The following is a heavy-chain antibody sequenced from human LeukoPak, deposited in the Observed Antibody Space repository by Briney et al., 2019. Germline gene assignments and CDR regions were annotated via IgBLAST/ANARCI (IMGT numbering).Heavy chain of an antibody. Sequence: SETLSLTCTVSGGSISSYYWSWIRQPPGKGLEWIGYIFYSGDSNSNPSLLSRVTISLDMPRNQFSLRPSSVTAADTAVYYCARYAGSGWYIQYWGQGTLVTVSS. J-gene: IGHJ4*02. V-gene: IGHV4-59*01. CDR2: IFYSGDS. CDR1: GGSISSYY. CDR3: ARYAGSGWYIQY. D-gene: IGHD6-19*01.